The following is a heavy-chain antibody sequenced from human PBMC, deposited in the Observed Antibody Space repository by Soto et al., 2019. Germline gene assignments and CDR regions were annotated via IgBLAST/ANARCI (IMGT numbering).Heavy chain of an antibody. CDR2: INPKSGGT. D-gene: IGHD2-8*01. CDR1: GYSLTDYH. CDR3: ARGDSTDCSNGVCSFFYNHDMDV. J-gene: IGHJ6*02. V-gene: IGHV1-2*04. Sequence: ASVKVSCKASGYSLTDYHIHWVRQAPGQGLEWLGRINPKSGGTSTAQKFQGWVTMATDTSISTASMELTRLTSDDTAIYYCARGDSTDCSNGVCSFFYNHDMDVWGQGTTVTVSS.